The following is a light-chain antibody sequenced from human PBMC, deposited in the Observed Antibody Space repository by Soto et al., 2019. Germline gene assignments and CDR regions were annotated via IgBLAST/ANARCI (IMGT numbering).Light chain of an antibody. Sequence: EIVSTQSPATLSLSPGERAILSCRVSQSVSTFLAWFQQTPGQPPRLLIYNASNRTTGIPARFSGSGSGTDFTLSISSLEPEDFAVYYCQQRGDWPPITFGQGTRLEIK. CDR2: NAS. CDR3: QQRGDWPPIT. J-gene: IGKJ5*01. CDR1: QSVSTF. V-gene: IGKV3-11*01.